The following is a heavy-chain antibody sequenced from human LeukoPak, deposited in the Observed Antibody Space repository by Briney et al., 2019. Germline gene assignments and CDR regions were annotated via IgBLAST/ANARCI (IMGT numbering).Heavy chain of an antibody. CDR3: AKAPANYVDTAMGTFDY. V-gene: IGHV3-23*01. D-gene: IGHD5-18*01. J-gene: IGHJ4*02. Sequence: AGGSLRLSCAASGFTFSNYAMNWVRQPPGKGLEWVSAISSSGVSTYYADSVKGRFTISRDNSKNTLYLQVNSLRAEDTAVYYCAKAPANYVDTAMGTFDYWGQGTLVTVSS. CDR1: GFTFSNYA. CDR2: ISSSGVST.